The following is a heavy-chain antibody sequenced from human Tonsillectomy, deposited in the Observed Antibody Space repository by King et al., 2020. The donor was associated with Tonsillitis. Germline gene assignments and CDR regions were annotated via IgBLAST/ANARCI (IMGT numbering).Heavy chain of an antibody. CDR2: IYWNDDK. Sequence: QFTLKESGPTLVTPTQTLTVTCTFSGFSLTNSGAGVGWIRQPPGKALEWLAHIYWNDDKRYSPSLKSRLTITKDTSKNQVVLTMTNMDPVDTATYYCAHRLHDSNGWTHYDAFDIWGQGTMVTVSS. CDR3: AHRLHDSNGWTHYDAFDI. CDR1: GFSLTNSGAG. D-gene: IGHD3-22*01. J-gene: IGHJ3*02. V-gene: IGHV2-5*01.